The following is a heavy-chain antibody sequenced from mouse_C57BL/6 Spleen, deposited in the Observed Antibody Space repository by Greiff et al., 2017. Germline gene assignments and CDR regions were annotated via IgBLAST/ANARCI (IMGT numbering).Heavy chain of an antibody. Sequence: EVKVEESEGGLVQPGSSMKLSCTASGFTFSDYYMAWVRQVPEKGLEWVANINYDGSSTYYLDSLKSRFIISRDNAKNILYLQMSSLKSEDTATYYCARDGYDDGFAYWGQGTLVTVSA. CDR1: GFTFSDYY. V-gene: IGHV5-16*01. D-gene: IGHD2-2*01. CDR2: INYDGSST. J-gene: IGHJ3*01. CDR3: ARDGYDDGFAY.